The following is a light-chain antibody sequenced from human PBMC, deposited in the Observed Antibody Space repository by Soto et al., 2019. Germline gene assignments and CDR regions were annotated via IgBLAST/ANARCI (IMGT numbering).Light chain of an antibody. V-gene: IGKV3-11*01. CDR3: QQRGHWPS. CDR2: DAS. J-gene: IGKJ4*01. Sequence: EIVLTQSPATLSLSPGERATLSCRASQSLDNYLAWYQHKPGQAPRLLIYDASTRANAIPPRFSGSGSGTDFTLTISSLEPEDFAVYYCQQRGHWPSFGGGTKVEIK. CDR1: QSLDNY.